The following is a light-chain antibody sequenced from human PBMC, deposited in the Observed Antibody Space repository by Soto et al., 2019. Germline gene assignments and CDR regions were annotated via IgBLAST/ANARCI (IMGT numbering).Light chain of an antibody. CDR1: STDVGRYNY. CDR2: DVA. Sequence: QSALTQPASVSGSPGQPITISCTGNSTDVGRYNYVSWYQQHPGKAPKLMIYDVANRPSGVSNRFSGSKSGITASLTISGLQAEDEADYYCSSYTTSSTYVFGTGTKVTVL. V-gene: IGLV2-14*01. CDR3: SSYTTSSTYV. J-gene: IGLJ1*01.